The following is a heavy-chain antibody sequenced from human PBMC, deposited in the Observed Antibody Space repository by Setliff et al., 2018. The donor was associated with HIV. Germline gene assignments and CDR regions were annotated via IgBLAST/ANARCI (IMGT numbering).Heavy chain of an antibody. J-gene: IGHJ4*02. CDR2: FHSSGST. V-gene: IGHV4-39*01. D-gene: IGHD5-12*01. Sequence: SETLSLTCNVSGGSISSSSYYWGWIRQPPGKGLEWIGSFHSSGSTSYNPSLRSRVTVSVDTSKNQFSLKLTSVTAADTAVYYCARVGLRFKYTFDYWGQGMLVTSPQ. CDR3: ARVGLRFKYTFDY. CDR1: GGSISSSSYY.